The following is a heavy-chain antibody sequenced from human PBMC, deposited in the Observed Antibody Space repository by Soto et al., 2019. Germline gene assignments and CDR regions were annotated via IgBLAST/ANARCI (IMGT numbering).Heavy chain of an antibody. D-gene: IGHD2-2*01. Sequence: SETLSLTCTVSGGSISSSSYYWGWIRQPPGKGLEWIGSIYYSGSTYYNPSLKSRVTISVDTSKNQFSLKLSSVTAADTAVYYCARLCSTSWPYYFDYWGQGTLVTVSS. V-gene: IGHV4-39*01. J-gene: IGHJ4*02. CDR1: GGSISSSSYY. CDR3: ARLCSTSWPYYFDY. CDR2: IYYSGST.